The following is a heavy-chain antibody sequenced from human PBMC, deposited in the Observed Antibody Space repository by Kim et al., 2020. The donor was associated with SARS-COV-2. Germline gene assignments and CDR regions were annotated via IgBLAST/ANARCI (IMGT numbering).Heavy chain of an antibody. J-gene: IGHJ4*02. V-gene: IGHV1-69*01. Sequence: QKFQGRVTSTADESTSTAYMELSSLRSEDTAVYYCAREAVTSLAFYYFDYWGQGTLVTVSS. CDR3: AREAVTSLAFYYFDY. D-gene: IGHD4-4*01.